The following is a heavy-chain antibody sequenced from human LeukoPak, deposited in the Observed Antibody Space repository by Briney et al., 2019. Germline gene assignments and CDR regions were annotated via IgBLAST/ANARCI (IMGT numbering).Heavy chain of an antibody. J-gene: IGHJ4*02. CDR2: INPNSGGT. Sequence: GASVKVSCKASGYTFTGYYMHWVRQAPGQGLEWMGWINPNSGGTNFAQKFQGWVTMTRDTSISTAYMELSRLRSDDTAVYYCARAPDILTAYYLDYWGQGTLVTVSS. D-gene: IGHD3-9*01. CDR1: GYTFTGYY. V-gene: IGHV1-2*04. CDR3: ARAPDILTAYYLDY.